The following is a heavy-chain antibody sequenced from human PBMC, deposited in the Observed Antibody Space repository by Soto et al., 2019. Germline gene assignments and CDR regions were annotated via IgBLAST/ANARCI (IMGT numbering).Heavy chain of an antibody. V-gene: IGHV3-66*04. CDR1: GVTVSSNY. Sequence: EVQLVESGGGLVQPGRSLGLSYAASGVTVSSNYMSWVRQAPGKGLEWVSVIYSGGSTYYADSVKGRFTISRDNSKNTLYLQMNSLRAEDTAVYYCARHGYNYGGGYFDYWGQGTLVTVSS. CDR3: ARHGYNYGGGYFDY. CDR2: IYSGGST. J-gene: IGHJ4*02. D-gene: IGHD5-18*01.